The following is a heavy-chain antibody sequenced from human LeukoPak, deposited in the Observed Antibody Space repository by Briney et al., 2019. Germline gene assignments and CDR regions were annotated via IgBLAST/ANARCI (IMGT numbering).Heavy chain of an antibody. J-gene: IGHJ4*02. V-gene: IGHV3-48*03. CDR3: ARVRYGSGSYFHFDY. D-gene: IGHD3-10*01. Sequence: KTGGSLRLSCAASGLTFSSYEMNWVRQAPGKGLEWVSYISSSGSTIYYADSVKGRFTISRDNAKNSPYLQMNSLRAEDTAVYYCARVRYGSGSYFHFDYWGQGTLVTVSS. CDR1: GLTFSSYE. CDR2: ISSSGSTI.